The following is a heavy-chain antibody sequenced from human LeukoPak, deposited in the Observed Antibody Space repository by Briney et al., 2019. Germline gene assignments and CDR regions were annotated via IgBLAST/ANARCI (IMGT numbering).Heavy chain of an antibody. CDR3: ASWYYNEYYFGY. V-gene: IGHV3-53*01. CDR1: GFTVSSNY. D-gene: IGHD2/OR15-2a*01. J-gene: IGHJ4*02. Sequence: PGGSLRLSCAASGFTVSSNYMSWVRQAPGKGLEWVSVIYSGGSTYYADSVKGRFTISRDDSKSTLYLQMNSLRAEDTAVYYCASWYYNEYYFGYWGQGTLVTVS. CDR2: IYSGGST.